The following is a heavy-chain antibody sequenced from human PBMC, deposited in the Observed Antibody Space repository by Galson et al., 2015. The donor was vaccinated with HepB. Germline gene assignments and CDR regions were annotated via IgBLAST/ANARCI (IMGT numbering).Heavy chain of an antibody. CDR3: AESNWFDLWSGPLQH. CDR2: VSYDGSHK. CDR1: GFTFSSSA. V-gene: IGHV3-30*04. Sequence: SLRLSCAASGFTFSSSAMHWVRQAPGKGLEWVAVVSYDGSHKYYADSVKGRFTISRDNSKNTLYMQMSSLRTEDTAVYYCAESNWFDLWSGPLQHWGQGTLVTVSS. J-gene: IGHJ1*01. D-gene: IGHD3-3*01.